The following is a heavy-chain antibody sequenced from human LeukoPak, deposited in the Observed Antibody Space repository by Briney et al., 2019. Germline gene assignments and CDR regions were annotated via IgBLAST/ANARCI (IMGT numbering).Heavy chain of an antibody. CDR2: ISGSGTI. V-gene: IGHV4-4*07. D-gene: IGHD3-10*01. CDR3: ARDSGTTGEVKFDP. CDR1: GGSIHSY. J-gene: IGHJ5*02. Sequence: SETLSHTCTVSGGSIHSYWSWIRQPAGKGLEWIGRISGSGTITYNPALQSRLTISIDTSKNQFSLKLMSVTAADTAVYYCARDSGTTGEVKFDPWGQGTLVTVSS.